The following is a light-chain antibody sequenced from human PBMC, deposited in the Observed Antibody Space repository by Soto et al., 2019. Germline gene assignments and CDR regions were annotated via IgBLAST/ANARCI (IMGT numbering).Light chain of an antibody. CDR3: QQDAYLPT. CDR2: GAS. Sequence: EIVLTQSPGTLSLSPGKRATLSCRASQSISSSYLAWYQQRPGQAPRLLIYGASSRAADIPDRFSGSGSGTDFTLTISRLEPEDFAVYDCQQDAYLPTFGQETEVDIK. V-gene: IGKV3-20*01. J-gene: IGKJ1*01. CDR1: QSISSSY.